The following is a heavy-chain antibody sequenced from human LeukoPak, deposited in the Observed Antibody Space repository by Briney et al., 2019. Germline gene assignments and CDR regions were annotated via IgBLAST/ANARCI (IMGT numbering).Heavy chain of an antibody. Sequence: GGSLRLSCAASGFTFSSYWMSWVRQAPGKGLEWVANIKQDGSEKYYVDSVKGRFTISRDNAKNSLYLQMNSLRAEDTAVYYCARPYYDRYYGMDVWGQGTTVTVSS. CDR1: GFTFSSYW. V-gene: IGHV3-7*01. J-gene: IGHJ6*02. D-gene: IGHD3-22*01. CDR3: ARPYYDRYYGMDV. CDR2: IKQDGSEK.